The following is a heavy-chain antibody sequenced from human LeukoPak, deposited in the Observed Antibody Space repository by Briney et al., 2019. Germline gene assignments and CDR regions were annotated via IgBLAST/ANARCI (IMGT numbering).Heavy chain of an antibody. Sequence: ASVKVSCKASGYTFTGYYMHWVRQAPGQGLEWMGWINPNSGDTKYAQKFQGRVTMTRDTSISTGHMELSRLRSEDMAVYYCARDLGIAAAGTFDYWGQGTLVTVSS. CDR2: INPNSGDT. J-gene: IGHJ4*02. V-gene: IGHV1-2*02. CDR1: GYTFTGYY. D-gene: IGHD6-13*01. CDR3: ARDLGIAAAGTFDY.